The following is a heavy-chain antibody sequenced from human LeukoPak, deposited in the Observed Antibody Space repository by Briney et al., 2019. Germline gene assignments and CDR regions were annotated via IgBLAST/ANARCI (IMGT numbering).Heavy chain of an antibody. CDR2: IYYSGST. CDR1: GGSISSSSYY. J-gene: IGHJ3*02. CDR3: ARGVYGDPPDAFAI. D-gene: IGHD4-17*01. V-gene: IGHV4-39*01. Sequence: SETLSLTYTVSGGSISSSSYYWGWIRQPPGKGLEWIGSIYYSGSTYYNPSLKSRVTISVDTSKNQFSLKLSSVTAADTAVYYCARGVYGDPPDAFAIWGQGTMVTVSS.